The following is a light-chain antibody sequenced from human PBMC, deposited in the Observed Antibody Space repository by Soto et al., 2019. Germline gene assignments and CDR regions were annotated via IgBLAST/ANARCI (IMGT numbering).Light chain of an antibody. CDR3: QQTDTSPFT. J-gene: IGKJ3*01. V-gene: IGKV1-39*01. Sequence: DIHMTPFPSSLSASVGDRVTITCRASQSIITYLNWYQQKPGKATNLLIYTASTCQSGVTSRFSGSGSGTDFTLTITSLQPEDVATYYCQQTDTSPFTFGPGTKVDI. CDR2: TAS. CDR1: QSIITY.